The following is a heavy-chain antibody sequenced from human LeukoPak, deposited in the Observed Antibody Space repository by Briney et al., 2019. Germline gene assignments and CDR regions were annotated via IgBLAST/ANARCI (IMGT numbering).Heavy chain of an antibody. J-gene: IGHJ4*02. CDR2: MYYSGNT. CDR1: GGSISSYY. Sequence: PSEPRSLTCSASGGSISSYYWSWIRQPPGKGLEWIGYMYYSGNTNYNPSLKSRVTMSVDTSKNQFSLKLRSVTAADTAVYYCARSLFGYSGYDFPSYWGQGTLVTVSS. CDR3: ARSLFGYSGYDFPSY. D-gene: IGHD5-12*01. V-gene: IGHV4-59*01.